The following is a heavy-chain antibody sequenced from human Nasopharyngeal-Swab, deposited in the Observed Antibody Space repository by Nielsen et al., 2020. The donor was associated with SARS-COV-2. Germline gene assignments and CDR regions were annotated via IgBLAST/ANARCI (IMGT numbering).Heavy chain of an antibody. CDR1: GGSISSYY. J-gene: IGHJ4*02. CDR2: IYYSGST. Sequence: SETLSLTCTVSGGSISSYYWTWIRQSPGKGLAWIGYIYYSGSTDYNPSLKGRITISVETSKNQFSLKLNSVTAADTAVYYCARRETIVGSFDYWGQGTLVTVSS. D-gene: IGHD1-26*01. CDR3: ARRETIVGSFDY. V-gene: IGHV4-59*08.